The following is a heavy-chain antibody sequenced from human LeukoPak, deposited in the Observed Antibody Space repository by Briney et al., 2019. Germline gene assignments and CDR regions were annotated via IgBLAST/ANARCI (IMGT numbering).Heavy chain of an antibody. V-gene: IGHV1-18*01. J-gene: IGHJ4*02. Sequence: GASVKVSCKASGYTFTSYGISWVRQAPGQGLEWMGWISAYNGNTNYAQKLQGRVTMTTDTSTSTAYMELRSLRSDDTAVYYCARSVGIFGGVSTGGYFDYWGQGTLVTVSS. CDR3: ARSVGIFGGVSTGGYFDY. D-gene: IGHD3-3*01. CDR1: GYTFTSYG. CDR2: ISAYNGNT.